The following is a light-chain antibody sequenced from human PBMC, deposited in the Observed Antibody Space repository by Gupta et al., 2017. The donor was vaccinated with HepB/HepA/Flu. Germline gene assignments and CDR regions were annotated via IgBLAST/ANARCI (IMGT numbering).Light chain of an antibody. V-gene: IGKV3D-20*01. CDR1: QSVSRSY. J-gene: IGKJ4*01. CDR2: DAS. CDR3: QQYSNSPLT. Sequence: EIVLTQSPATLSLSPGERATLSCGASQSVSRSYLAWYQQEPGLAPRLLIYDASSRATGIPDRFSGSGSGTDFTLTISRLEPEDFAVYYCQQYSNSPLTFGGGTKVEIK.